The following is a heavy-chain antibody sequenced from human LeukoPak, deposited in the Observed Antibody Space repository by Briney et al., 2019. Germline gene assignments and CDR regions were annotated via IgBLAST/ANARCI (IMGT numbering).Heavy chain of an antibody. J-gene: IGHJ4*02. CDR2: ISGSGGST. D-gene: IGHD3-22*01. Sequence: GXXRLXCAXSGFTFSSYAMSWVRQAPGKXLEWVSAISGSGGSTYYADSVKGRFTISRDNSKNTLYLQMNSLRAEDTAVYYCASDYYYDSSGYYTLFDYWGQGTLVTVSS. CDR1: GFTFSSYA. V-gene: IGHV3-23*01. CDR3: ASDYYYDSSGYYTLFDY.